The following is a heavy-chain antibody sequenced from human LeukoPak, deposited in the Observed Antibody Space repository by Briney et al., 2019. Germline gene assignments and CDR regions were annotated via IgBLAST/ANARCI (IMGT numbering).Heavy chain of an antibody. J-gene: IGHJ4*02. Sequence: GGSLRLSCAASGFTFSSYWMSWVRQAPGKGLEWVANIKQDGSGKYYVDSVKGRFTISRDNAKNSLYLQMNSLRAEDTAVCYCARSAAMVTGRFDYWGQGTLVTVSS. D-gene: IGHD5-18*01. V-gene: IGHV3-7*01. CDR2: IKQDGSGK. CDR1: GFTFSSYW. CDR3: ARSAAMVTGRFDY.